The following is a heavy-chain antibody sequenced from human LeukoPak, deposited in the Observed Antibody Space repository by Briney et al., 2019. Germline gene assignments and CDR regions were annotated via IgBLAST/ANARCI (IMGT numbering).Heavy chain of an antibody. CDR2: ISGNGDYT. CDR1: GFTFSSYA. Sequence: GGSLRLSCAASGFTFSSYAMTWVRQAPGNGLEWVSTISGNGDYTYYADSVKGRFTISRDKTKNTLYLQMNSLRAEDTAVYYCARVGTRADWGQGTLVTVSS. V-gene: IGHV3-23*01. J-gene: IGHJ4*02. CDR3: ARVGTRAD. D-gene: IGHD1-1*01.